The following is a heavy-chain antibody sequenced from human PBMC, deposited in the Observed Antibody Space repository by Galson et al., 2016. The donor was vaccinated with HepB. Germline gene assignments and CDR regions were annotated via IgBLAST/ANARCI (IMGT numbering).Heavy chain of an antibody. J-gene: IGHJ4*02. D-gene: IGHD6-13*01. V-gene: IGHV3-23*01. CDR2: MSDSDDI. CDR1: GFTFSGYA. CDR3: AKDKRGHSSAWYWYFDY. Sequence: SLRLSCAASGFTFSGYAMAWARQAPGKGLEWVSGMSDSDDIYYAPTVKGRFTISRDNSKNTVYLQLTSLRAEDTAVYYCAKDKRGHSSAWYWYFDYWGPGTLVSVSS.